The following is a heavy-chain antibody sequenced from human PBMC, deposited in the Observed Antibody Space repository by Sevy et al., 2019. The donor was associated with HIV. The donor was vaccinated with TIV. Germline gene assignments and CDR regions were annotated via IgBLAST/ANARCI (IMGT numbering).Heavy chain of an antibody. CDR3: TRDSDF. V-gene: IGHV3-48*01. CDR2: ISSSSNTI. CDR1: GFTFTSYS. Sequence: GGSLRLSCAASGFTFTSYSMNWVRQAPGKGLEWVSYISSSSNTIYYADSVKGRFTISRDNARNSLFLQMNSLRAEDTALYYCTRDSDFWGQGTLVTVS. J-gene: IGHJ4*02.